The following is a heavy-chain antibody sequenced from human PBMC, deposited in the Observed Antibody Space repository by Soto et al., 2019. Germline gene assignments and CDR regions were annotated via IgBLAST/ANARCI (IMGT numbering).Heavy chain of an antibody. V-gene: IGHV3-33*01. J-gene: IGHJ6*02. D-gene: IGHD2-2*01. CDR2: IWYDGSNK. CDR3: ARSVGVGYCSSTSCSSGMDV. CDR1: GFTFSSYG. Sequence: GGSLRLSCAASGFTFSSYGMHWVRQAPGKGLEWVAVIWYDGSNKYYADSVKGRFTISRDNSKNTLYLQMNSLRAEDTAVYYCARSVGVGYCSSTSCSSGMDVWGQGTTVTVS.